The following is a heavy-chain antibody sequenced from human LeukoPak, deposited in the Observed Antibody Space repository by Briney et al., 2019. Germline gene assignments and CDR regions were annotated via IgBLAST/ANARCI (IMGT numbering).Heavy chain of an antibody. D-gene: IGHD3-10*01. CDR3: AGRSGSFDC. CDR2: ISYDGSNK. CDR1: GVTFSSYG. J-gene: IGHJ4*02. Sequence: GGSLRLSCAASGVTFSSYGMPWVRQAPGKGLEWVAVISYDGSNKYYADSVKGRFTISRDNSKNTLYLQMNSLRAEDTAVYYCAGRSGSFDCWGQGTLVTVSS. V-gene: IGHV3-30*03.